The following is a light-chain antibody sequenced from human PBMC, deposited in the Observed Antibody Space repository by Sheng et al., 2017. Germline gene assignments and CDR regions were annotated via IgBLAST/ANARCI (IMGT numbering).Light chain of an antibody. CDR1: LSVSYSFDKKNY. CDR3: QQYFSSPWT. J-gene: IGKJ1*01. V-gene: IGKV4-1*01. CDR2: GVIF. Sequence: DIVMTQSPDSLAVSLGERATITCKSSLSVSYSFDKKNYLAWYQQKPGQPPRVLLYGVIFPGESGVPDRFSGSGSGTIFTLTINSLQAEDVAVYYCQQYFSSPWTFGQGTKVEI.